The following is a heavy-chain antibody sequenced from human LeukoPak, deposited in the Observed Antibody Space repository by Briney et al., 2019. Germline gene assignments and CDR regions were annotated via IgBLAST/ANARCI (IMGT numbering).Heavy chain of an antibody. V-gene: IGHV1-2*02. CDR2: INPNSGGT. CDR3: AREGYCSSTSCYDY. CDR1: GYTFTGYY. Sequence: GASVKVSCKASGYTFTGYYMHWVRQAPGQGLEWMGWINPNSGGTNYAQKFQGRVTMTRDTSISTAYMELSRLRSDDTAVYYCAREGYCSSTSCYDYWGQGTLVTVSS. D-gene: IGHD2-2*01. J-gene: IGHJ4*02.